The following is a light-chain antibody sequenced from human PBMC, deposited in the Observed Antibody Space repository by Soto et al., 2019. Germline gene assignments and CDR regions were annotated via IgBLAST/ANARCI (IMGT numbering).Light chain of an antibody. CDR2: DAS. V-gene: IGKV3-20*01. CDR3: QQYGTSPFT. J-gene: IGKJ4*01. CDR1: QSVRSTY. Sequence: EVVLTQSPGTVSLSPGERASLSCRASQSVRSTYLAWYQQKPGQAPRLLIYDASSRATGIPDRFSGSGSGTDFTLAISRLEPEDCAVYYCQQYGTSPFTFGGGTKVEIK.